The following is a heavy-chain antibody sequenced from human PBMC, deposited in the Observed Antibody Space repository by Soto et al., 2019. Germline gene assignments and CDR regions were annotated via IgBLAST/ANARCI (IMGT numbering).Heavy chain of an antibody. CDR3: ARVGWGIAALRRYYFDY. CDR2: IYYSGST. J-gene: IGHJ4*02. D-gene: IGHD6-13*01. CDR1: GGSVSSGSYY. V-gene: IGHV4-61*01. Sequence: SETLSLTCTVSGGSVSSGSYYWSWIRQPPGKGLEWIGYIYYSGSTNYNPSLKSRVTISVDTSKNQFSLKLSSVTAADTAVYYCARVGWGIAALRRYYFDYWGQGTLVTVSS.